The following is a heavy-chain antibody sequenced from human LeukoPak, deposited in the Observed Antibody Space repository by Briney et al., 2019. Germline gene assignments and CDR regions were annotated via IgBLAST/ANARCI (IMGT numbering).Heavy chain of an antibody. CDR1: GFTFSSYD. D-gene: IGHD3-10*01. J-gene: IGHJ3*02. CDR2: IYSGGST. Sequence: PGGSLRLSCGASGFTFSSYDMSWVRQAPGKGLEWVSVIYSGGSTYYADSVKGRFTISRDNSKNTLYLHMNSLRDEGTAVYYGARVGGYGSGIPMWGQGTMVTVSS. CDR3: ARVGGYGSGIPM. V-gene: IGHV3-66*01.